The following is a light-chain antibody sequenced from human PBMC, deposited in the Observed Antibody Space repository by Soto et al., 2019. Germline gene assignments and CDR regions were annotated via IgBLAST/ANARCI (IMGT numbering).Light chain of an antibody. CDR2: WAS. CDR3: QQYYATPFT. V-gene: IGKV4-1*01. CDR1: QPVLYSSKNKNY. Sequence: DIVMTQSPDSLAVSLGERATINCKSSQPVLYSSKNKNYLAWYQQKPGQPPRLLIYWASTRESGVPDRFGGSGAGTDFTLTISSLQAEDVAVYYCQQYYATPFTFGPGAKVDIK. J-gene: IGKJ3*01.